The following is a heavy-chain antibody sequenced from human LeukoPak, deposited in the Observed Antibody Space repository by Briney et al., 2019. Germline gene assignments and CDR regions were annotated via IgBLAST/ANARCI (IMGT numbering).Heavy chain of an antibody. CDR1: GYTFTSHG. Sequence: ASVKVSCKASGYTFTSHGISWVRQAPGQGLEWMGWISGYNGNTDYAQKLQGRVTMTTGTSSSTAYMELRSLRSDDTAVYYCARVFLGSSWFSRGFDYWGQGTLVTVSS. J-gene: IGHJ4*02. CDR3: ARVFLGSSWFSRGFDY. D-gene: IGHD2-15*01. CDR2: ISGYNGNT. V-gene: IGHV1-18*01.